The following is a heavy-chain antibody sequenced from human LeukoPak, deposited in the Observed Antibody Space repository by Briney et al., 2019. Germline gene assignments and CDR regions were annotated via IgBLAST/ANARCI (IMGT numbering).Heavy chain of an antibody. J-gene: IGHJ4*02. Sequence: PGGSLRLSCAASGFTFSGNYMSWVRQAPGKGLEWVSAIYSGGSTYYADSVKGRFTISRDNSKNTLYLQMNSLRAEDTAVYYCARDFYGSSRYFHDYWGQGTLVTVSS. CDR1: GFTFSGNY. V-gene: IGHV3-66*01. CDR3: ARDFYGSSRYFHDY. D-gene: IGHD3-22*01. CDR2: IYSGGST.